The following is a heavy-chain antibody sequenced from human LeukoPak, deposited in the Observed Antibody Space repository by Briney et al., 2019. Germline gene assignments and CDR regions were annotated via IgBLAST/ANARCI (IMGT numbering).Heavy chain of an antibody. D-gene: IGHD2-21*01. Sequence: PGGSLRLSCTASGFTFSSYGMSWVRQAPGKGLEWVAIIYSGGSTYHADSVKDRFTISRDNYKNLMYLQMNSLKAEDTALYYCARVTAVISFDYWGQGTLVAVSS. J-gene: IGHJ4*02. CDR1: GFTFSSYG. CDR2: IYSGGST. CDR3: ARVTAVISFDY. V-gene: IGHV3-66*01.